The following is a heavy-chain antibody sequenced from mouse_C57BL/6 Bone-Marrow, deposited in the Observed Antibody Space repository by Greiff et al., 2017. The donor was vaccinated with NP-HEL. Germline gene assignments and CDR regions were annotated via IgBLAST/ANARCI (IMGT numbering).Heavy chain of an antibody. CDR1: GFTFSDYG. V-gene: IGHV5-17*01. D-gene: IGHD1-1*01. J-gene: IGHJ2*01. CDR3: AKSVVAHYFDY. CDR2: ISSGSSTI. Sequence: EVHLVESGGGLVKPGGSLKLSCAASGFTFSDYGMHWVRQAPEKGLEWVAYISSGSSTIYYADTVKGRFTISRDNAKNTLFLQMTSLRSEDTAMYYCAKSVVAHYFDYWGQGTTLTVSS.